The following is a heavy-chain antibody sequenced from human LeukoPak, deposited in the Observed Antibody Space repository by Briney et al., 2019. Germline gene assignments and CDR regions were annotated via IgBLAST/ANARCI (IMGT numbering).Heavy chain of an antibody. J-gene: IGHJ4*02. CDR1: GFTFSSYG. Sequence: PGGSLRLSCAASGFTFSSYGMSWVRQAPGKGLEWVSLISGSGSSTYYADSVKGRFTISRDNSKNTLHLQMNSLRAEDTAVYYCAKRVFIAGNPTDFDYWGQGTLVTVSS. V-gene: IGHV3-23*01. D-gene: IGHD6-13*01. CDR3: AKRVFIAGNPTDFDY. CDR2: ISGSGSST.